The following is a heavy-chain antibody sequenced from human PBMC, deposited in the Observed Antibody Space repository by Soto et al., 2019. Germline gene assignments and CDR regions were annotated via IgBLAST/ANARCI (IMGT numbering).Heavy chain of an antibody. CDR2: IYYSGST. Sequence: PSETLSLTCTASGGSVSSGSYYWSWIRQPPGKGLEWIGYIYYSGSTNYNPSLKSRVAISVDTSKNQFSLKLSSVTAADTAVYYRPSVTRKCMSTSCYRYYYGMDVWGQGTTVTVSS. CDR1: GGSVSSGSYY. D-gene: IGHD2-2*02. V-gene: IGHV4-61*01. CDR3: PSVTRKCMSTSCYRYYYGMDV. J-gene: IGHJ6*02.